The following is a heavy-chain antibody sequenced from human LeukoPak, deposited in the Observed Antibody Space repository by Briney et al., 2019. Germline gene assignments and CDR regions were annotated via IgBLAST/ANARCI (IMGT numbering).Heavy chain of an antibody. CDR1: GFAFCSHI. CDR3: PRPVGQVSGRPIMDV. CDR2: IISTSSTI. J-gene: IGHJ6*04. Sequence: GSPRLSSAASGFAFCSHIMKRGRQAPGKGLEWVSYIISTSSTIYYADSVKGRFTISRDNAKNSLYLQMNSLRADDTAVYYCPRPVGQVSGRPIMDVWGNGTTVTVSS. V-gene: IGHV3-48*01. D-gene: IGHD3-10*01.